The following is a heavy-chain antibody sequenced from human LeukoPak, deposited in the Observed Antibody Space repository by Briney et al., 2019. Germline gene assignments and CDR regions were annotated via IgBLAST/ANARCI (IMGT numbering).Heavy chain of an antibody. Sequence: GGSLRLSCAASGFTFSSYSMNWVRQAPGKGLEWASSISSSSSYIYYADSVKGRFTISRDNAKNSLYLRMNSLRAEDTAVYYCARDATTVPLYNWFDPWGQGTLVTVSS. CDR2: ISSSSSYI. D-gene: IGHD4-17*01. CDR1: GFTFSSYS. J-gene: IGHJ5*02. V-gene: IGHV3-21*01. CDR3: ARDATTVPLYNWFDP.